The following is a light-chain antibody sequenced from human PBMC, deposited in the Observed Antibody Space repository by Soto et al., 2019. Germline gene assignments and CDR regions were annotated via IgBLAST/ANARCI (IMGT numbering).Light chain of an antibody. CDR3: QQSYNTPIT. J-gene: IGKJ5*01. Sequence: IQMTQSPSSLSASVGDRVTITCRASQTISTYLNWYQQKPGKAPKSLIYAASNLQSGVPSRFSGSGSGTDFTLTISSPQPEDFGTYYCQQSYNTPITFGQGTRLE. CDR2: AAS. CDR1: QTISTY. V-gene: IGKV1-39*01.